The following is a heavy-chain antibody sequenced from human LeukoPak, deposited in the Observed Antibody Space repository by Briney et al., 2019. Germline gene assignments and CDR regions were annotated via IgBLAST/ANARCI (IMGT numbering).Heavy chain of an antibody. CDR2: ISAYKGNT. V-gene: IGHV1-18*04. D-gene: IGHD3-10*01. Sequence: ASVKVSCKASGYTFTSYGISWVRQAPGQGLEWMGWISAYKGNTNYAQKLQGRVTMTTDTSTSTAYMELRSLRSDDTAVYYCARDRWYYGSGSSPLDYWGQGTLVTVSS. CDR1: GYTFTSYG. CDR3: ARDRWYYGSGSSPLDY. J-gene: IGHJ4*02.